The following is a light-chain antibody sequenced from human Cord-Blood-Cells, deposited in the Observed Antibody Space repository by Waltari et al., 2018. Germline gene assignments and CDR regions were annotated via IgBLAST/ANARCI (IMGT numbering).Light chain of an antibody. Sequence: QSALTQPASVSGSPGQSITISCPGTSSDVGGYNYVSWYQQHPGKAPKLMIYDVSHRPSGVSNRFSGSKSGNTASLTISGLQAEDEADYYCSSYTSSSTGVFGTGTKVTVL. V-gene: IGLV2-14*03. CDR1: SSDVGGYNY. CDR2: DVS. CDR3: SSYTSSSTGV. J-gene: IGLJ1*01.